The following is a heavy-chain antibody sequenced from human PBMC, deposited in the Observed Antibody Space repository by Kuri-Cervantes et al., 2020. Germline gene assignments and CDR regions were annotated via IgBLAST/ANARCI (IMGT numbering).Heavy chain of an antibody. V-gene: IGHV3-53*01. CDR3: AKLGAVTYYYYYYMDV. Sequence: GESLKISCAASWFTVSNNYMSWVRQAPGKGLEYISVIYSGGDTYYADSVKGRFTISRDNSKNTLYLQMNSLRAEDTAVYYCAKLGAVTYYYYYYMDVWGKGTTVTVSS. D-gene: IGHD3-16*01. J-gene: IGHJ6*03. CDR2: IYSGGDT. CDR1: WFTVSNNY.